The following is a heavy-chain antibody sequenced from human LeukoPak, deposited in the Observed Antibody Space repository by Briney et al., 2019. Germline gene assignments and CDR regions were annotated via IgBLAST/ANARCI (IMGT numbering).Heavy chain of an antibody. Sequence: PGGSLRLSCAASGFTFSGYAMSWVRQAPGKGLEWVSGISGSGGYTYYADSVKGRFTISRDNSKNTLYLQMNSLRAEDTAVYYCAKAEGYCSGGSCNLYFQHWGQGTLVTVSS. V-gene: IGHV3-23*01. CDR3: AKAEGYCSGGSCNLYFQH. CDR1: GFTFSGYA. CDR2: ISGSGGYT. J-gene: IGHJ1*01. D-gene: IGHD2-15*01.